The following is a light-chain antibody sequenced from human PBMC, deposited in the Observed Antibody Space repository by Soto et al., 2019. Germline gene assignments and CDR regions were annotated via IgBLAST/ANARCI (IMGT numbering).Light chain of an antibody. CDR2: DAS. CDR3: QERSNWPLVT. CDR1: QSVSHY. J-gene: IGKJ4*01. Sequence: EIVLTQSPATLSLSPGERATLSCRASQSVSHYLAWYQQKPGQAPRLLIYDASDRATGIPARFSGSGSGTDFTLTISSLEPEDFALYYCQERSNWPLVTFGGGTKVEIK. V-gene: IGKV3-11*01.